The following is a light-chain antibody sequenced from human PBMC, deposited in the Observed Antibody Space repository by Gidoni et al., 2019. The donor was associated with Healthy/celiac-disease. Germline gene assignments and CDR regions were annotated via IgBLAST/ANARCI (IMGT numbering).Light chain of an antibody. CDR1: QGINSY. CDR3: QQYYSYPIT. V-gene: IGKV1-8*01. J-gene: IGKJ5*01. Sequence: AIRMTQSPSSFSASTGDRVTITCRASQGINSYLAWYQQKPGKALKLLIYAASTLQSGVPSRFSGSGSGTDFTLTISCLQSEDFATYCCQQYYSYPITFGQGTRLEIK. CDR2: AAS.